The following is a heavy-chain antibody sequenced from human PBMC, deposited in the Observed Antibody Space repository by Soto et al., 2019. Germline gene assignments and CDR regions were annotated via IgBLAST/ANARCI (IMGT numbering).Heavy chain of an antibody. J-gene: IGHJ6*02. CDR1: GYSFTDYY. Sequence: ASVKVSCKASGYSFTDYYMHWVRQAPGRGLEWMGWINPYRGATNYAQKFQGRVTMTRDTSISTAYMELSRLRSDDTAVYWCAREHVRPRTGAMDVWGQGTTVTVSS. CDR3: AREHVRPRTGAMDV. CDR2: INPYRGAT. V-gene: IGHV1-2*02. D-gene: IGHD1-1*01.